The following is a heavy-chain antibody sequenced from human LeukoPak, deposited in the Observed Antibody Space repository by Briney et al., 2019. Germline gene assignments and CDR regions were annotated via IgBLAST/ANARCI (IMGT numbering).Heavy chain of an antibody. D-gene: IGHD2-15*01. V-gene: IGHV3-21*04. J-gene: IGHJ6*02. Sequence: PGGSLRLSCAASGFTFSSYSMNWVRQAPGKGLEWVSSISSSSSYIYYADSVKGRFTISRDNAKNPLYLQMNSLRPDDTAVYYCAKDLGSAITSALALDVWGQGTTVTVSS. CDR1: GFTFSSYS. CDR3: AKDLGSAITSALALDV. CDR2: ISSSSSYI.